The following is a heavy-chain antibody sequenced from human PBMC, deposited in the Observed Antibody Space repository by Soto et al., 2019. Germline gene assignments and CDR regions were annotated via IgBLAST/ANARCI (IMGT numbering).Heavy chain of an antibody. CDR2: IYTGGYT. V-gene: IGHV3-53*01. J-gene: IGHJ4*02. CDR1: GFTVSSNY. D-gene: IGHD6-19*01. Sequence: EVQLVESGGGLIQPGGSLRLSCTASGFTVSSNYMSWVRQAPGKGLEWVSVIYTGGYTYYADSVKGRFTISRDNSKNTLSLQMNSLRAKDTAVYFCARGRIAVAGHYSFDLWGQGTLVTVSS. CDR3: ARGRIAVAGHYSFDL.